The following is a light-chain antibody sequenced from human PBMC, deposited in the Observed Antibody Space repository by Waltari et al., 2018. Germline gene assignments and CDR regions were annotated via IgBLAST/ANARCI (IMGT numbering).Light chain of an antibody. CDR1: SSNVENYNL. Sequence: QSALTQPASVSGSPGQSITISCTGTSSNVENYNLVSWYQHHPGKAPKPLIYGVSKRPAGISNRFSGSTSGNTASLTISGLQAEDESDYYCCSFAGGNNFEVIFGGGTRLTVL. J-gene: IGLJ2*01. V-gene: IGLV2-23*02. CDR3: CSFAGGNNFEVI. CDR2: GVS.